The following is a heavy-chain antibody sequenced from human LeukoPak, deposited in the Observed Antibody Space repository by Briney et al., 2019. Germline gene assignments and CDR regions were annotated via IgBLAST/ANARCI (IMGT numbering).Heavy chain of an antibody. J-gene: IGHJ4*02. V-gene: IGHV3-48*01. CDR3: ARGHYYDSSGYVSY. CDR1: GFTFSSYS. CDR2: ISSSSSTI. D-gene: IGHD3-22*01. Sequence: GGSLRLSCAASGFTFSSYSMNWVRQASGKGLEWVSYISSSSSTIYYADSVKGRFTISRDNAKNSLYLQMNSLRAEDTAVYYCARGHYYDSSGYVSYWGQGTLVTVSS.